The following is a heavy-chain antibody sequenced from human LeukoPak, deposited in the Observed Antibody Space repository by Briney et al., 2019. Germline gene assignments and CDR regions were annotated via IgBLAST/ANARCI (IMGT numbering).Heavy chain of an antibody. CDR2: IYYSGST. D-gene: IGHD3-10*01. CDR1: GGSISSYY. J-gene: IGHJ4*02. V-gene: IGHV4-59*01. Sequence: SETLSLTCTVSGGSISSYYWSWIRQPPGKGLEWIGYIYYSGSTNYNPSLKSRVTISVDMSKNQFSLKLSSVTAADTAVYYCAREYGSGDFDYWGQGTLVTVSS. CDR3: AREYGSGDFDY.